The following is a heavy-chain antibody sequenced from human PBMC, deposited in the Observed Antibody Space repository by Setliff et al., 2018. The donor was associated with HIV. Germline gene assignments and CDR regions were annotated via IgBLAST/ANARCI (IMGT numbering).Heavy chain of an antibody. CDR1: GVSIVSGGFY. CDR2: VDYSGSS. J-gene: IGHJ4*02. Sequence: SETLSLTCSVSGVSIVSGGFYYSWIRQHPGKGLEWLGTVDYSGSSTYNPSLNSRVTLSIDTSKSQFSLRLSSVTAADTALYYCARRSTVARGVDCFDLWGQGTQVTVSS. V-gene: IGHV4-61*08. CDR3: ARRSTVARGVDCFDL. D-gene: IGHD3-10*01.